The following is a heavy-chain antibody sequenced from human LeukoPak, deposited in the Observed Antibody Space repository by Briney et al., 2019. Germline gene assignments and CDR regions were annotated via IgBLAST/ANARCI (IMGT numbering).Heavy chain of an antibody. CDR2: ISAYNGNT. CDR1: GYTFTSYG. D-gene: IGHD6-19*01. J-gene: IGHJ2*01. Sequence: ASVKVSCKASGYTFTSYGISWVRQAPGQGLEWMGWISAYNGNTNYAQKFQGRVTMTRDTSISTAYMELSRLRSDDTAVYYCARRYSSGPYWYFDLWGRGTLVTVSS. CDR3: ARRYSSGPYWYFDL. V-gene: IGHV1-18*01.